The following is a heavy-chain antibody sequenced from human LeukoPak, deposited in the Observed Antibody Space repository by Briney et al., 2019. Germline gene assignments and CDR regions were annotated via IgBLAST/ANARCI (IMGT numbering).Heavy chain of an antibody. CDR2: INPKSGGT. V-gene: IGHV1-2*02. J-gene: IGHJ4*02. CDR3: ARAEGGATEY. D-gene: IGHD1-26*01. Sequence: ASVKVSCKASGYTFTSYYMHWVRHAPGQGLEWMGWINPKSGGTNYAQKFQGRVNMTRDTSISTAYMELSRLRSDDTAVYYCARAEGGATEYWGQGTLVTVSS. CDR1: GYTFTSYY.